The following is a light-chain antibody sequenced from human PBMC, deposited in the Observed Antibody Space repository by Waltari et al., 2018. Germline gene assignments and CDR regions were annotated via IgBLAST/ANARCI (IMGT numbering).Light chain of an antibody. CDR1: QSISIY. J-gene: IGKJ1*01. V-gene: IGKV1-39*01. CDR2: AAS. CDR3: QQSYTTPWT. Sequence: DIQVTQSPSSLSASVGDRVTITCRDSQSISIYLNWYQQKPGKSPKVLIYAASNLQGAVPSSFSGSGSATDFPLTISSLQPEDFATYYCQQSYTTPWTFGQGTKVEIK.